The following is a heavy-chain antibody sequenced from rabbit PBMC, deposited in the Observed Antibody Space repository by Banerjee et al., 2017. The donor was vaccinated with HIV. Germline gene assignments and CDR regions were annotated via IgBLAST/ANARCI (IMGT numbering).Heavy chain of an antibody. J-gene: IGHJ4*01. CDR3: ARDLAGVIGWNFDL. CDR1: GFSFSSSYW. CDR2: IYTGSSGST. V-gene: IGHV1S45*01. D-gene: IGHD4-1*01. Sequence: EESGGDLVKPEGSLTLTCTASGFSFSSSYWICWVRQAPGKGLEWIACIYTGSSGSTWYASWAKGRFTISRTSSTTVTLQMTSLTAADTATYFCARDLAGVIGWNFDLWGQGTLVTVS.